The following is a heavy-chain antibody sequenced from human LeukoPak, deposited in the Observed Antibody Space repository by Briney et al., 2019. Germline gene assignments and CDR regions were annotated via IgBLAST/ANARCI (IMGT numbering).Heavy chain of an antibody. J-gene: IGHJ4*02. CDR2: INPNSGGT. Sequence: VASVKVSCKASGYTFTGYYMHWVRQAPGQGLEWMGWINPNSGGTNYAQKFQGRVTMTRDTSISTAYMELSRLRSDDTAVYYCARGSGITMIVVAVDYWGQGTLVTVSS. CDR3: ARGSGITMIVVAVDY. D-gene: IGHD3-22*01. V-gene: IGHV1-2*02. CDR1: GYTFTGYY.